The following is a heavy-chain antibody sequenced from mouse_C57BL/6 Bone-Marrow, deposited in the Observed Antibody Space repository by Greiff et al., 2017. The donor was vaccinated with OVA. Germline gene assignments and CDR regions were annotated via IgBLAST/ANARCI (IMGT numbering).Heavy chain of an antibody. J-gene: IGHJ2*01. CDR3: TREWLRLTDY. CDR2: IDPENGDT. Sequence: VQLKESGAELVRPGASVKLSCTASGFNIKDDYMHWVKQRPEQGLEWIGWIDPENGDTEYASKFQGKATITADTSSNTAYLQLSSLTSEDTAVYYCTREWLRLTDYWGKGTTLTVSS. D-gene: IGHD2-2*01. CDR1: GFNIKDDY. V-gene: IGHV14-4*01.